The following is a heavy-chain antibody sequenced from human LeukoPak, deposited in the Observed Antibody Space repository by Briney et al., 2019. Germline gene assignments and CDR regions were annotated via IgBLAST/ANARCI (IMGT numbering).Heavy chain of an antibody. CDR1: GFTFSSYA. CDR2: IRGSGGST. Sequence: GGSLRLSCAASGFTFSSYAMSWVRQAPGKGLEWVSAIRGSGGSTYYADSVKGRFTISRDNSKNTLYLQMNSLRAEDTAVYYCANSYCSSTSCYLYYFDYWGQGTLVTVSS. J-gene: IGHJ4*02. V-gene: IGHV3-23*01. CDR3: ANSYCSSTSCYLYYFDY. D-gene: IGHD2-2*01.